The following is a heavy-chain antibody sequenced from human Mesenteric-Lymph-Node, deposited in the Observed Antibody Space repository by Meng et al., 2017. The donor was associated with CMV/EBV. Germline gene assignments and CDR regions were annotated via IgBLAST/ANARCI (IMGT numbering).Heavy chain of an antibody. CDR3: ARDQGIGFDY. V-gene: IGHV3-30*02. J-gene: IGHJ4*02. Sequence: GESLKISCAASGFTFSSYGMHWVRQAPGKGLEWVAFIRYDGSNKYYADSVKGRFTVSRDNSKNTLYLQMNSLRAEDTAVYYCARDQGIGFDYWGQGTLVTVSS. CDR2: IRYDGSNK. CDR1: GFTFSSYG. D-gene: IGHD3-16*01.